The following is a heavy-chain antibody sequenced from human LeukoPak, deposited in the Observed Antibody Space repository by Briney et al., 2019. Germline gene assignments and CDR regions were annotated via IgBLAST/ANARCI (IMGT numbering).Heavy chain of an antibody. CDR1: GGSISSGDYS. J-gene: IGHJ4*02. V-gene: IGHV4-30-4*01. D-gene: IGHD3-10*01. CDR2: IYYSGST. Sequence: SQTLSLTCTVSGGSISSGDYSWSWIRQPPGKGLERIGYIYYSGSTYYNPSLKSRVTISVDPSKNQFSLKLSSVTAADTAVYYCARAQAYPYGSGSDDYFDYWGQGTLVTVSS. CDR3: ARAQAYPYGSGSDDYFDY.